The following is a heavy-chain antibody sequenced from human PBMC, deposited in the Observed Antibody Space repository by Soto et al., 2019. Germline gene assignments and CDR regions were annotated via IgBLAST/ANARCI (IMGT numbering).Heavy chain of an antibody. Sequence: GGSLRLSCSVSGFTFSSYAMNWVRQAPGKGLEWISVISNSGHSAYYADSVKGRFTISRDNSKNSLYLQIKGLRAEDTAAYYCAKGGPTFLNWFGPWGQGTLVTVSS. CDR3: AKGGPTFLNWFGP. D-gene: IGHD5-12*01. V-gene: IGHV3-23*01. CDR2: ISNSGHSA. CDR1: GFTFSSYA. J-gene: IGHJ5*02.